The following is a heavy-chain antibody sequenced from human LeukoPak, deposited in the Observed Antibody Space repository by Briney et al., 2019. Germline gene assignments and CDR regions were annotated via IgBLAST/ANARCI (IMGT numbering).Heavy chain of an antibody. CDR3: ARVRFLEWSKINYYYYGMDV. CDR1: GYTFTSYG. Sequence: ASVKVSCKASGYTFTSYGISWVRQAPGQGLEWMGWMNPNSGNTGYAQKFQGRVTMTRNTSISTAYMELSSLRSEDTAVYYCARVRFLEWSKINYYYYGMDVWGQGTTVTVSS. D-gene: IGHD3-3*01. J-gene: IGHJ6*02. V-gene: IGHV1-8*02. CDR2: MNPNSGNT.